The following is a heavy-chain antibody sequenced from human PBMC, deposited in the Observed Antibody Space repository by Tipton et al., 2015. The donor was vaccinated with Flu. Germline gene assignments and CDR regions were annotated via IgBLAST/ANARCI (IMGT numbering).Heavy chain of an antibody. V-gene: IGHV3-74*01. D-gene: IGHD6-6*01. J-gene: IGHJ2*01. CDR3: ARDLGIAARDWYFDL. Sequence: GSLRLSCVASGFTFSTYWMHWVRQAPGKGLVWVSRIKTDGSGVSYADSVKGRFTISRDNAKNTLYLQMNSLRADDTAVYYCARDLGIAARDWYFDLWGRGTMVTVSS. CDR2: IKTDGSGV. CDR1: GFTFSTYW.